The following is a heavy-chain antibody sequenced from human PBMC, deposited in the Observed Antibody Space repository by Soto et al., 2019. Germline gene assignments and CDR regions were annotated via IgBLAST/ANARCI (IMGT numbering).Heavy chain of an antibody. J-gene: IGHJ4*02. CDR2: INAGNGNT. V-gene: IGHV1-3*01. CDR3: ARQQLAQYYFDY. CDR1: GYTFTSYA. Sequence: ASVKVSCKASGYTFTSYALHWVRQAPGQRLEWMGWINAGNGNTKYSQKFRGRVTITRDTSASTAYMELSSLRSEDTAVYYCARQQLAQYYFDYWGQGTLVTV. D-gene: IGHD6-13*01.